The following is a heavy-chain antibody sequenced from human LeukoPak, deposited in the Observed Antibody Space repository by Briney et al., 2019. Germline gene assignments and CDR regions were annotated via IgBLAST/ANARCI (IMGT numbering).Heavy chain of an antibody. CDR3: VSVSQLQNAFDI. CDR2: VSYSGSP. J-gene: IGHJ3*02. Sequence: SETLSLTCTVSGGSITTSRYYWGWIRQPPGKGLEWIGSVSYSGSPYHNPSLESRITISVDTSKNQFSLKVTSVTAADTAIYYCVSVSQLQNAFDIWGHGTMVTVSS. CDR1: GGSITTSRYY. D-gene: IGHD1-7*01. V-gene: IGHV4-39*01.